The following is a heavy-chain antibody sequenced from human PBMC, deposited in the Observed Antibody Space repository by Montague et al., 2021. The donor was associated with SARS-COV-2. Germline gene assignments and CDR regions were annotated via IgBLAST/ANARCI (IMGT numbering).Heavy chain of an antibody. CDR3: ARGAPGY. CDR2: INYGGST. J-gene: IGHJ4*02. V-gene: IGHV4-34*01. CDR1: GGSFSDYH. D-gene: IGHD1-1*01. Sequence: SETLSLTCAVYGGSFSDYHWTWIRQSPGEGLEWIGQINYGGSTKYNPSLKGRVTISIDTSKNQFSLKLTSVTAAGTAVYYCARGAPGYWGQGTLVTVSS.